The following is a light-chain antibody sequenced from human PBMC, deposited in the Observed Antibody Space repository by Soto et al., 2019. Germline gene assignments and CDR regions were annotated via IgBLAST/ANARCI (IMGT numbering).Light chain of an antibody. Sequence: QSVLTQPPSVSGAPGQRVTISCTGSSSNIGAGYDVHWYQQLPGTAPKLLIYGNSNRPSGVPDRFSGSKSGTSASLAITGLQADDEADYYCQSYDNSLSGSGVFGTGTQLTVL. CDR2: GNS. V-gene: IGLV1-40*01. CDR1: SSNIGAGYD. CDR3: QSYDNSLSGSGV. J-gene: IGLJ1*01.